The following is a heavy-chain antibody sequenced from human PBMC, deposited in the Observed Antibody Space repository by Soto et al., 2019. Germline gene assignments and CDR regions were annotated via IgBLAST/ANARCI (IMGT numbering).Heavy chain of an antibody. CDR3: VILSTVSYYALDV. Sequence: QEQLVESGGGVVQPGRSLTLSCAGSGFSFGSYEMHWVRQAPGKGLEWVTFTSYDGSINYYADSVKGRFTMSRDNSKNLLDLQMNSLRAEDTAVYYCVILSTVSYYALDVWGQGTTVTVSS. CDR2: TSYDGSIN. CDR1: GFSFGSYE. V-gene: IGHV3-30*04. J-gene: IGHJ6*02. D-gene: IGHD3-10*01.